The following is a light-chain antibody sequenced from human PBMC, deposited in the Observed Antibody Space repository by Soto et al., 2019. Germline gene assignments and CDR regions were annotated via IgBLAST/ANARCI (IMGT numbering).Light chain of an antibody. CDR3: VQHHSFPIT. Sequence: DIQMTQSPSSLSASVGGRVTIPCRASQGISSWLAWYQQKPGKAPKRLIYAASSLRGGVPSRVSGRGSGTEVTRTISSLQPEDFATYYCVQHHSFPITFGGGTKVDI. CDR1: QGISSW. J-gene: IGKJ4*01. CDR2: AAS. V-gene: IGKV1-17*01.